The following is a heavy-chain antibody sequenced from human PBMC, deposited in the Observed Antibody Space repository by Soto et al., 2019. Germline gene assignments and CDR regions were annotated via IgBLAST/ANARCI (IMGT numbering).Heavy chain of an antibody. CDR3: ARDRLNIAARPFYYYYGMDV. Sequence: VASVKVSCKASGGTFSSYAISWVRQAPGQGLEWMGGIIPIFGTANYAQKFQGRVTITADESTSTAYMELSSLRSEDTAVYYCARDRLNIAARPFYYYYGMDVWGQGTTVTVSS. D-gene: IGHD6-6*01. CDR1: GGTFSSYA. CDR2: IIPIFGTA. V-gene: IGHV1-69*13. J-gene: IGHJ6*02.